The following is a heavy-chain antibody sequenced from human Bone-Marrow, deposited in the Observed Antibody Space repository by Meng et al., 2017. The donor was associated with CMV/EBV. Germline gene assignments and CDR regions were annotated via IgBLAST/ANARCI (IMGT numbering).Heavy chain of an antibody. J-gene: IGHJ2*01. D-gene: IGHD2-15*01. CDR2: INHSVNT. Sequence: SQTLSLTCAVYGGSFSGYYYWSWIRHPPGQGLEWIGEINHSVNTNYNPSLKSRVNISVDTSKNQFSLKLSSMTAPDTAVYYCARKLPRYWYFDLWGRGTLVTVSS. V-gene: IGHV4-34*01. CDR1: GGSFSGYYY. CDR3: ARKLPRYWYFDL.